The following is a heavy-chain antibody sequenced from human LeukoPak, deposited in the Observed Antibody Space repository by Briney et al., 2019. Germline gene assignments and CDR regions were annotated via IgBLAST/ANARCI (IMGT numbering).Heavy chain of an antibody. J-gene: IGHJ4*02. V-gene: IGHV4-59*08. Sequence: SSETLSLTCTVSGGSISSYYWSWIRQPPGKGLEWIGYIYYNGSTNYNPSLKSRVTISVDTSKNQFSLKLSSVTAADTAVYYCARRVDYYDTGDYFDYWGQGTLVTVYS. CDR1: GGSISSYY. CDR2: IYYNGST. CDR3: ARRVDYYDTGDYFDY. D-gene: IGHD3-22*01.